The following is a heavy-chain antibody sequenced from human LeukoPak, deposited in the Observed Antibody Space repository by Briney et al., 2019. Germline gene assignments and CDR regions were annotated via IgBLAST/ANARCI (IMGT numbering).Heavy chain of an antibody. CDR3: ARLGSTYYDILTGYYTPMYYFDY. D-gene: IGHD3-9*01. CDR2: IYPGDSDT. Sequence: GESLKISCKGSGYRFTSYWIGWVRQLPGKGLEWRGIIYPGDSDTRYSPSFRGQVTISADKSISTAYLQWSSLKASDTAMYYCARLGSTYYDILTGYYTPMYYFDYWGQGTLVTVSS. CDR1: GYRFTSYW. V-gene: IGHV5-51*01. J-gene: IGHJ4*02.